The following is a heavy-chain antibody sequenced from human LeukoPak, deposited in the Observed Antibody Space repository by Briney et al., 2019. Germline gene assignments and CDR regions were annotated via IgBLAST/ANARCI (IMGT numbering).Heavy chain of an antibody. Sequence: AGGSLRLSRAASGFTFSSYSMNSVPQAPGKGLEWVSSISSSSSDIYSADSVKGRFTISRDNAKNSLYLHMNRLRAQTTAVYYFARDRSGSYVYWGHGTLVTVSS. CDR1: GFTFSSYS. V-gene: IGHV3-21*01. CDR2: ISSSSSDI. J-gene: IGHJ4*01. CDR3: ARDRSGSYVY. D-gene: IGHD1-26*01.